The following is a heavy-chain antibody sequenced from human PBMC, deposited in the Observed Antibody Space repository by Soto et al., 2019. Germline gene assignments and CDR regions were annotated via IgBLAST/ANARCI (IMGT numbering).Heavy chain of an antibody. V-gene: IGHV3-21*01. CDR2: ISSSSSYI. Sequence: GGSLRLSCAASGFTFSSYSMNWVRQAPGKGLEWVSSISSSSSYIYYADSVKGRFTISRDNAKNSLYLQMNSLRAEDTAVYYCARDLNGYCSGGSCAFDIWGQGTMVTVSS. D-gene: IGHD2-15*01. CDR3: ARDLNGYCSGGSCAFDI. J-gene: IGHJ3*02. CDR1: GFTFSSYS.